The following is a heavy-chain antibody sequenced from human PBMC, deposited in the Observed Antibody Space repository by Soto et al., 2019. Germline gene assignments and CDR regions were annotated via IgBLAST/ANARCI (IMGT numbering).Heavy chain of an antibody. J-gene: IGHJ4*02. CDR1: GFTFSDYY. D-gene: IGHD4-17*01. CDR3: ARAHVQQDFHFDYGDYVGRYFDY. CDR2: ISSSSSYT. V-gene: IGHV3-11*06. Sequence: PGGSLRLSCAASGFTFSDYYMSWIRQAPGKGLEWVSYISSSSSYTNYADSVKGRFTISRDNAKNSLYLQMNSLRAEDTAVYYCARAHVQQDFHFDYGDYVGRYFDYWGQGTLVTVSS.